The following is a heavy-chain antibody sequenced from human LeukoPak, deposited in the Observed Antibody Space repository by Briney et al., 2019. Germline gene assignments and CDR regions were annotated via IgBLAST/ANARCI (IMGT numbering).Heavy chain of an antibody. Sequence: SVKVSCKASGGTFSSYAISWVRQAPGQGLEWMGRIIPILGIANYAQKFQGRVTITADKSTSTAYMELSSLRSEDTAVYYCASGNSHCSSTSCSLDYWGQGTLVTVSS. CDR3: ASGNSHCSSTSCSLDY. V-gene: IGHV1-69*04. CDR2: IIPILGIA. CDR1: GGTFSSYA. D-gene: IGHD2-2*01. J-gene: IGHJ4*02.